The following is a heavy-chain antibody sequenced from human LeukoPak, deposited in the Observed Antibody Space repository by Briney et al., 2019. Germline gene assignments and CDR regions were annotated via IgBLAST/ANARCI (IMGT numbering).Heavy chain of an antibody. CDR3: ARDTSVRVDTGAFDI. V-gene: IGHV4-4*07. Sequence: SETLSLTCTVSGGSISSYYWSWIRQPAGKGLEWIGRIYTSGSTNYNPSLKSRVTMSVDTSKNQFSLKLSSVTAADTAVYYCARDTSVRVDTGAFDIWGQGTMVTVSS. CDR2: IYTSGST. J-gene: IGHJ3*02. CDR1: GGSISSYY. D-gene: IGHD5-18*01.